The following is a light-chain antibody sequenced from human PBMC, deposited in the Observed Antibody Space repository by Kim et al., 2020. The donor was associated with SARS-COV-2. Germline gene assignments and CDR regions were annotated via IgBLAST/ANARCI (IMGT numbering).Light chain of an antibody. Sequence: RVTISCTGSSSNIGAGFDVHWYQHLPGTAPKLLIYGDSDRPSGVPDRFSGSKSGTSASLAITGLQAEDEADYYCQSYDSSLSGSRVFGGGTQLTVL. CDR2: GDS. J-gene: IGLJ3*02. CDR3: QSYDSSLSGSRV. CDR1: SSNIGAGFD. V-gene: IGLV1-40*01.